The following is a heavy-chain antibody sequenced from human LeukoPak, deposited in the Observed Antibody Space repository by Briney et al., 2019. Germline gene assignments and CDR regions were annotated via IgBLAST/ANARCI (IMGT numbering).Heavy chain of an antibody. J-gene: IGHJ4*02. V-gene: IGHV3-66*01. CDR3: ARDGNTMGTDS. D-gene: IGHD7-27*01. Sequence: PGGSLRLSCAVSGFTVSSNYMSWVRQAPGKGLEWVSVIYSGGSTYYADSVKGRFTISRDNSKNTLYLQMNSLRAEDTAVYYCARDGNTMGTDSWDQGTLVTVSS. CDR2: IYSGGST. CDR1: GFTVSSNY.